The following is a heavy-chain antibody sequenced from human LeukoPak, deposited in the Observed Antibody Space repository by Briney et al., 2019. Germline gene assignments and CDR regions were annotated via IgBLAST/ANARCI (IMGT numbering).Heavy chain of an antibody. Sequence: GGSLRLSCAASGFTFSSYAMSWVRQAPGKGLEWVSAISGSGGSTYYADSVKGRFTISRDNSKNTLYLQMNSLRAEDTAVYYCAKTFQLTRWFGAEYFQHWGQGTLVTVSS. D-gene: IGHD3-10*01. J-gene: IGHJ1*01. V-gene: IGHV3-23*01. CDR3: AKTFQLTRWFGAEYFQH. CDR2: ISGSGGST. CDR1: GFTFSSYA.